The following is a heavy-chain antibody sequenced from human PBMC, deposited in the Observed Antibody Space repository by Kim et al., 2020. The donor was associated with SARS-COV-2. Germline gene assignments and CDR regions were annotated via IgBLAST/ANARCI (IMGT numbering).Heavy chain of an antibody. D-gene: IGHD6-6*01. CDR1: GFTFGDYA. V-gene: IGHV3-9*01. Sequence: GGSLRLSCAASGFTFGDYAMHWVRQAPGKGLEWVSGISWNSGSIGYADSVKGRFTISRDNAKNSLYLQMNSLRAEDTALYYCAKALSSIAARPFDYWGQGTLVTVSS. J-gene: IGHJ4*02. CDR3: AKALSSIAARPFDY. CDR2: ISWNSGSI.